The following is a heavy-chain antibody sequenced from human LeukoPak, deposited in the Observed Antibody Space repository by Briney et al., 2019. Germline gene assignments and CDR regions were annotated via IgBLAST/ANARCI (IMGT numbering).Heavy chain of an antibody. CDR2: ISGSGGST. CDR3: ATVYSYDSSAYYRLDY. J-gene: IGHJ4*02. CDR1: GFIFSNYG. D-gene: IGHD3-22*01. V-gene: IGHV3-23*01. Sequence: GGSLRLSCAASGFIFSNYGMSWVRQAPGKGLEWVSVISGSGGSTYYADSVKGRFTISRDNSRNTVYLQMNSLRSEDTAVYYCATVYSYDSSAYYRLDYWGQGTLVTVSS.